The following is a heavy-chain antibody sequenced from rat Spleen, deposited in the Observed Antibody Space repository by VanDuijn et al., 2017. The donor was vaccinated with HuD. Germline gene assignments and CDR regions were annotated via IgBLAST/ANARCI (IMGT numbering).Heavy chain of an antibody. V-gene: IGHV5-25*01. J-gene: IGHJ1*01. Sequence: EVQLVESGGGLVQPGRSLKLSCAASGFTFSNFYMAWVRQAPTKGLECVAYISTGGGITYYRDSVKGRFTISRDNAKSTLYLQMNSLRSEDTATYYCARHAYYDGFYHWFFDFWGPGTMVTVSS. CDR3: ARHAYYDGFYHWFFDF. CDR1: GFTFSNFY. CDR2: ISTGGGIT. D-gene: IGHD1-12*03.